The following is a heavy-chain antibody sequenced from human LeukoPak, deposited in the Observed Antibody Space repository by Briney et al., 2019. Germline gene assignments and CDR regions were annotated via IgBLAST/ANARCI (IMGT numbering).Heavy chain of an antibody. D-gene: IGHD2-8*01. CDR2: ISTSSSYI. CDR1: GFTFSTYS. Sequence: PGGSLRLSCAASGFTFSTYSMNWVRQAPGKGLEWVSFISTSSSYIYYADSVKGRFTVSRDNARNSLYLQMNSLRAEDTAVYYCARGEWSSSPFDYWGQGTLVTVSS. CDR3: ARGEWSSSPFDY. J-gene: IGHJ4*02. V-gene: IGHV3-21*01.